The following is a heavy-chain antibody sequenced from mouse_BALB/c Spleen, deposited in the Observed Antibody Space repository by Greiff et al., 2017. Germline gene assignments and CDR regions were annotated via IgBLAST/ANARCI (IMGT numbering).Heavy chain of an antibody. J-gene: IGHJ3*01. Sequence: EVQVVESGGGLVQPGGSRKLSCAASGFTFSSFGMHWVRQAPEKGLEWVAYISSGSSTIYYADTVKGRFTISRDNPKNTLFLQMTSLRSEDTAMYYCARIHYYGSSPFAYWGQGTLVTVSA. V-gene: IGHV5-17*02. CDR3: ARIHYYGSSPFAY. CDR2: ISSGSSTI. D-gene: IGHD1-1*01. CDR1: GFTFSSFG.